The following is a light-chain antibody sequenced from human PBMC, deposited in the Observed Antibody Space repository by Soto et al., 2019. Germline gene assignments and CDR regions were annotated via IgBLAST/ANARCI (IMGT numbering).Light chain of an antibody. J-gene: IGKJ5*01. CDR3: QQYGSSPIT. CDR2: GAF. Sequence: EIVLTQSPGTLSLSPGERATLSCRASQSFSSSYLAWYQQTPCQENRLLNYGAFSRDTGIPDRFSGSGSGKTFTLTISRLEPEDFAVYYCQQYGSSPITFGQGTRLEIK. V-gene: IGKV3-20*01. CDR1: QSFSSSY.